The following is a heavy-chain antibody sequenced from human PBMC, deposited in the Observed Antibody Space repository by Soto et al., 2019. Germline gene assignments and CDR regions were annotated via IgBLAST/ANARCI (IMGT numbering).Heavy chain of an antibody. V-gene: IGHV3-23*01. CDR3: AKVAGYCSSTSCPTQGGWFDP. D-gene: IGHD2-2*01. CDR1: VFTFSSYA. J-gene: IGHJ5*02. Sequence: PGGSLRLSCAASVFTFSSYAMSWVRQAPGKGLEWVSAISGSGGSTYYADSVKGRFTISRDNSKNTLYLQMNSLRAEDTAVYYCAKVAGYCSSTSCPTQGGWFDPWGQGTLVTVSS. CDR2: ISGSGGST.